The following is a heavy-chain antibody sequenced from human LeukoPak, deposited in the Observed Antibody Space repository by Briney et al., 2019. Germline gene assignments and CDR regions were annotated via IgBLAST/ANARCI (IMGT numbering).Heavy chain of an antibody. CDR3: ARAPNVYGDYLDY. CDR2: TNAGNGNT. V-gene: IGHV1-3*01. Sequence: ASVTVSFTASGYTFTNYAIHWVRQAPGQRLECMGWTNAGNGNTKYSQKFQGRVTITRDTSASTAYMELSGLRSEDTAMYYCARAPNVYGDYLDYWGQGTLVTVSS. D-gene: IGHD4-17*01. CDR1: GYTFTNYA. J-gene: IGHJ4*02.